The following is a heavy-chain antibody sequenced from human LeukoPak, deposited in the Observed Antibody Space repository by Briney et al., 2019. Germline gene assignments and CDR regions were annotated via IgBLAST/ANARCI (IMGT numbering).Heavy chain of an antibody. D-gene: IGHD1-1*01. J-gene: IGHJ5*02. CDR2: INPNSGGT. CDR3: ARSGTTGTTGGWFDP. Sequence: GASVKVSCEASGYTFTGYYMHWVRQAPGQGLEWMGWINPNSGGTNYAQKFQGRVTMTWDTSISTAYMELSRLRSDDTAVYYCARSGTTGTTGGWFDPWGQGTLVTVSS. CDR1: GYTFTGYY. V-gene: IGHV1-2*02.